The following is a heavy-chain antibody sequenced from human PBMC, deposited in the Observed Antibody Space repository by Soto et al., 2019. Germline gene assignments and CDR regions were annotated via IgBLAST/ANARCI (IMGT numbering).Heavy chain of an antibody. J-gene: IGHJ3*02. V-gene: IGHV1-69*02. CDR2: IIPMLGVR. D-gene: IGHD2-21*01. CDR3: TIGSWSGEVFDI. Sequence: QVQLVQSGAEVKKPGSSVKVSCKDSGGPSTTYRRFGVRQAPGQGLEWMGRIIPMLGVRNYAQRFQDRVTIIADKSTATVHMELSSLRSEDTALYYCTIGSWSGEVFDIWGQGTMVTVSS. CDR1: GGPSTTYR.